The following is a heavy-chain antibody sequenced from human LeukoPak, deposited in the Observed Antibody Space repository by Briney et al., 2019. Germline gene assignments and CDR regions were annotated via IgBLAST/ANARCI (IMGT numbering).Heavy chain of an antibody. CDR1: GYSFTSYA. Sequence: ASVKVSCKASGYSFTSYAINWVRQAPGQGLEWIGWISAYNGNTNYAQKLQGRVTLTTDRSTSTAYMDLRSLRSDDTAVYYCARDGTFDIWGQGTMVTVSS. D-gene: IGHD2-15*01. V-gene: IGHV1-18*01. CDR3: ARDGTFDI. CDR2: ISAYNGNT. J-gene: IGHJ3*02.